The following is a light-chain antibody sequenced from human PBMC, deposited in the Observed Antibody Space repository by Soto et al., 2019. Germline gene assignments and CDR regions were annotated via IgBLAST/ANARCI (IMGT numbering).Light chain of an antibody. J-gene: IGKJ1*01. CDR2: DAS. CDR1: QSVSSY. Sequence: EIVLTQSPATLSLSPGERATLSCRASQSVSSYLAWYQQKPGQAPRLLIYDASNRATGIPARFSGSGSGTEFTLTISSLQPDDVATYYCQQYNDYSWTFGQGTKVDIK. CDR3: QQYNDYSWT. V-gene: IGKV3-11*01.